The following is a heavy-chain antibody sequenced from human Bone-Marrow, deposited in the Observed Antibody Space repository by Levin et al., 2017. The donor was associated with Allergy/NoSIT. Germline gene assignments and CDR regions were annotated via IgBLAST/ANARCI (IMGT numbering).Heavy chain of an antibody. Sequence: PSETLSLTCVISGGSFINAHCWSWVRQVPGKGLEWIGEIYKNGTTNYNPSLRSRVTMSLGEFRAEFSLNLRAVTAADTAVYFCARVNTYNEDIVAGSKTKSFYYPYMDVWGEGTTVIVSS. D-gene: IGHD6-19*01. J-gene: IGHJ6*03. CDR1: GGSFINAHC. V-gene: IGHV4-4*02. CDR2: IYKNGTT. CDR3: ARVNTYNEDIVAGSKTKSFYYPYMDV.